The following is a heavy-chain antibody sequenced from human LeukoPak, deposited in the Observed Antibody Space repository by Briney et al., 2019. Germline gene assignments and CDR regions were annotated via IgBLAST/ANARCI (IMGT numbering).Heavy chain of an antibody. V-gene: IGHV4-34*01. J-gene: IGHJ3*02. CDR2: INHSGST. CDR3: ARLSRKMKRIQLWLSAFDI. Sequence: PSETLSLTCAVSGESFSGYYWSWIRQPPGKGLEWIGEINHSGSTNYNPSLKSRVTISVDSSKNQFSLNLSSVTAADTAVYYCARLSRKMKRIQLWLSAFDIWGQGTMVTVSS. D-gene: IGHD5-18*01. CDR1: GESFSGYY.